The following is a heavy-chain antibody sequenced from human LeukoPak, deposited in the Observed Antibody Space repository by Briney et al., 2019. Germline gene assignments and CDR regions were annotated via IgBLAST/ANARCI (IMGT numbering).Heavy chain of an antibody. V-gene: IGHV3-7*01. J-gene: IGHJ4*02. D-gene: IGHD3-10*01. CDR1: GLTFNYYW. CDR3: ARVRKLRTRGVMDPLDY. Sequence: GGSLRLSCAASGLTFNYYWLTWVRHAPGKGLEWVANIQQDGSEKYYVDSVKGRFIISRDNAKNSLYLQMNSLRAEDTAVYYCARVRKLRTRGVMDPLDYWGQGTLVTVSS. CDR2: IQQDGSEK.